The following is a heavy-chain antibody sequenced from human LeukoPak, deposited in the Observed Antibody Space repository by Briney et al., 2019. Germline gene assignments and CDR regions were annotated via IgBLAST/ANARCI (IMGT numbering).Heavy chain of an antibody. Sequence: GRSLRLSCAASGFTFSSYAMHWVRQAPGKGLEWVAVISYDGSNKYYADSVKGRFTISRDNSKNTLYLQMNSLRAEDTAVYYCARVGAAAGRGSYWGQGTLVTVSS. CDR2: ISYDGSNK. CDR1: GFTFSSYA. D-gene: IGHD6-13*01. V-gene: IGHV3-30*04. J-gene: IGHJ4*02. CDR3: ARVGAAAGRGSY.